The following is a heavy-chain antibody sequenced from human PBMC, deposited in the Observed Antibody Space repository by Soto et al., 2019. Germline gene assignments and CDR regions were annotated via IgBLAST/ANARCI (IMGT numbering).Heavy chain of an antibody. D-gene: IGHD3-10*01. V-gene: IGHV4-59*08. Sequence: SETLSLTCTVSGGSISSYYWSWIRQPPGKGLEWIGYVHDSWGSHYNPSLKSRVAISLDTSKSQFSLKLTSVTATYKAVYYCVRQGFGALPGLVDVWGQGTTVTVSS. CDR3: VRQGFGALPGLVDV. CDR1: GGSISSYY. J-gene: IGHJ6*02. CDR2: VHDSWGS.